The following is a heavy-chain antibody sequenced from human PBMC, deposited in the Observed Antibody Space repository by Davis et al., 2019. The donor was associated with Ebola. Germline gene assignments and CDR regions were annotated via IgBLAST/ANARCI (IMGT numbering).Heavy chain of an antibody. CDR3: ARDLEGRDGDSWSYYYYYMDV. D-gene: IGHD6-13*01. CDR1: GYTFTGYY. J-gene: IGHJ6*03. V-gene: IGHV1-2*02. Sequence: ASVKVSCKASGYTFTGYYMQWVRQAPGQGLEWMGWINPNSGGTNYAQKFQGRVTMTRDTSIRTAYMELSRLRSDDTAVYYCARDLEGRDGDSWSYYYYYMDVWGKGTTVTVSS. CDR2: INPNSGGT.